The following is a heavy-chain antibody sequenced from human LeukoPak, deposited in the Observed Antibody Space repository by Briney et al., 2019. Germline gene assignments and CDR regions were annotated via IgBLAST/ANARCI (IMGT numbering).Heavy chain of an antibody. V-gene: IGHV3-21*01. D-gene: IGHD5-12*01. J-gene: IGHJ6*02. CDR1: GFTLSSYS. Sequence: PGGSLRLSCAASGFTLSSYSMNWVRQAPGKGLEWVSSISSSSTYIYYGDSVKGRFTISRDNAKNSLYLQMNSLRAEDTAVYYCARPRSGYDRTNYYGLDVWGQGTTVTVSS. CDR2: ISSSSTYI. CDR3: ARPRSGYDRTNYYGLDV.